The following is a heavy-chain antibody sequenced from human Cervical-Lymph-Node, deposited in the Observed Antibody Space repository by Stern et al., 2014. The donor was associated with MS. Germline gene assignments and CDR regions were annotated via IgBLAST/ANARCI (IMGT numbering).Heavy chain of an antibody. CDR3: ARDYEDTSMLFDH. Sequence: VQLVQSGGAVVQPGRSLRLPCAAPGFTFSSYGMHLVLQAPGKGLECVTVISYDGNHKYYAASVKGRFTISRDNSKNTLHLQMNSVTPDDTAIYYCARDYEDTSMLFDHWGQGTLVTVSS. CDR2: ISYDGNHK. V-gene: IGHV3-30*03. J-gene: IGHJ4*02. CDR1: GFTFSSYG. D-gene: IGHD2-8*01.